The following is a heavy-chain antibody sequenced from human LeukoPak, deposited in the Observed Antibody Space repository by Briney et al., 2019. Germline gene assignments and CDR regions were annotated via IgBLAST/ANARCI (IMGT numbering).Heavy chain of an antibody. CDR2: IIPIFGIA. D-gene: IGHD3-22*01. CDR1: GGTFSSYV. V-gene: IGHV1-69*04. Sequence: SVKVSCKASGGTFSSYVISWVRQAPGQGLEWMGRIIPIFGIANYVQRFQGRVTITADKSTSTAYMELSSLRSEDTAVYYCASDPYYYDSSGYYYFGYWGREPWSPSPQ. J-gene: IGHJ4*02. CDR3: ASDPYYYDSSGYYYFGY.